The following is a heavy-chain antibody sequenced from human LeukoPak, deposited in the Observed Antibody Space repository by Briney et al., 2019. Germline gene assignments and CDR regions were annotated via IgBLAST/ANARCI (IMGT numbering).Heavy chain of an antibody. CDR2: ISGSGGST. D-gene: IGHD6-13*01. V-gene: IGHV3-23*01. J-gene: IGHJ4*02. CDR3: AKDEAAASRSTDY. Sequence: GGSLRLSCAASGFTFSSYAMSWVRQAPGKGLEWVSAISGSGGSTYYADSVKGRFTISRDNSKNTLYLQMDSLRAEDTAVYYCAKDEAAASRSTDYWGQGTLVTVSS. CDR1: GFTFSSYA.